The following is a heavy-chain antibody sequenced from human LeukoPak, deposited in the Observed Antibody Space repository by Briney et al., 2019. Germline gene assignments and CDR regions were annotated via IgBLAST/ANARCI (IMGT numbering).Heavy chain of an antibody. CDR3: AKGYPITLVRGVSD. Sequence: SETLSLTCAVYGGSFSGYYWSWIRQPPGKGLEWIGEINHSGSTNYNPSLKSRVTISVDTSKNQFPLKLNSVTAADTAVYYCAKGYPITLVRGVSDWGQGTLVTVSS. J-gene: IGHJ4*02. CDR2: INHSGST. V-gene: IGHV4-34*01. D-gene: IGHD3-10*01. CDR1: GGSFSGYY.